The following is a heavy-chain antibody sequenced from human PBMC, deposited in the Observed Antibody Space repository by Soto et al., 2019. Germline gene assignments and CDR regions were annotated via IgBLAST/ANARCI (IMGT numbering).Heavy chain of an antibody. CDR3: ATLTTVTPWLLGMDV. CDR2: IDQSGST. CDR1: GGSISSSNW. D-gene: IGHD4-4*01. J-gene: IGHJ6*02. Sequence: QVQLQESGPGLVKPSGTLSLTCAVSGGSISSSNWWSWVRQPPGKGLEWIGGIDQSGSTNYNPSLKRRVTISVDKCKYQCSLKLSSVTAADTAVYYCATLTTVTPWLLGMDVWGQGTTVTASS. V-gene: IGHV4-4*02.